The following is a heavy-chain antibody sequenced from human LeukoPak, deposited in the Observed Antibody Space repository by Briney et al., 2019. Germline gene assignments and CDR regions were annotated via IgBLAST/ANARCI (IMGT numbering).Heavy chain of an antibody. CDR1: GFTFSSYA. J-gene: IGHJ4*02. V-gene: IGHV3-23*01. Sequence: GGSLGLSCAASGFTFSSYAMSWVRQAPGKGLEWVSGISGSGTSTYYADSVKGRFTISRDNSKNALYLQMNSLRADETAVYYCAKEVYSDSSGYFDYWGQGTLVTVSS. CDR3: AKEVYSDSSGYFDY. D-gene: IGHD3-22*01. CDR2: ISGSGTST.